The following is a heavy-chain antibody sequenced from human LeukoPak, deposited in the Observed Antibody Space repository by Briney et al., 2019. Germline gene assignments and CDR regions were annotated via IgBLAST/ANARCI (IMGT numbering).Heavy chain of an antibody. CDR3: ARGSRHGDV. CDR2: INPNSGGT. V-gene: IGHV1-2*06. J-gene: IGHJ6*04. Sequence: GASVKVSCKASGYTFTGYYMHWVRQAPGQGLEWMGRINPNSGGTNYAQKFQGRDTMTRDTSISTPYMELSRLRSDDAAVYYCARGSRHGDVWGKGTTVTVSS. CDR1: GYTFTGYY.